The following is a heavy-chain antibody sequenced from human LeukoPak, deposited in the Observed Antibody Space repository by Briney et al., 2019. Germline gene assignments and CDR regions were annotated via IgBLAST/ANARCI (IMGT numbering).Heavy chain of an antibody. V-gene: IGHV4-59*01. CDR3: ARDSGSDFDY. CDR2: IYYSGST. CDR1: GGSISGYY. Sequence: SETLSLTCTVSGGSISGYYWNWIRQPPGKGLEWIGYIYYSGSTNYNPSLKSRVTMSLDTSKNQFSLKLSSVTAADTAVYHCARDSGSDFDYWGQGTLVTVSS. D-gene: IGHD2-15*01. J-gene: IGHJ4*02.